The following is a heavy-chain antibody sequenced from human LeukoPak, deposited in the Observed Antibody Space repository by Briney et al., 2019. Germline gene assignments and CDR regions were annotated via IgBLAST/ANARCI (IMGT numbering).Heavy chain of an antibody. J-gene: IGHJ4*02. CDR3: VRLYYGSGNHPPY. Sequence: GESLKISCKGSGYTFTNYWIGWVRQMPGKGLEWMGIIYPGDSDTRYSPSFQGQVTISADKSISTAYLQWSSLKASDTAMYYCVRLYYGSGNHPPYWGQGTLVTVSS. V-gene: IGHV5-51*01. CDR1: GYTFTNYW. D-gene: IGHD3-10*01. CDR2: IYPGDSDT.